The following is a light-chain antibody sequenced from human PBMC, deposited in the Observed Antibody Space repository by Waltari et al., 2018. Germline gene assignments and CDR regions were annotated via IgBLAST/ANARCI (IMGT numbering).Light chain of an antibody. Sequence: SCRASQSISKYLDWYQQKPGQAPRLLIYHASSRAAGIPDRFSGSGSGTDFSLTISRLEPEDFAVYYCQHYESLPVTFGQGTKVEIK. CDR2: HAS. V-gene: IGKV3-20*01. CDR3: QHYESLPVT. J-gene: IGKJ1*01. CDR1: QSISKY.